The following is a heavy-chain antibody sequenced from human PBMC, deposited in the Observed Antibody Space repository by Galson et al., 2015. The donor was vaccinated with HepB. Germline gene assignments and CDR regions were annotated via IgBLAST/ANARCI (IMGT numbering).Heavy chain of an antibody. CDR3: ARDRLAGDSYGSSYYGMDV. J-gene: IGHJ6*02. CDR2: IIPILGIA. Sequence: SVKVSCKASGGTFSSYTISWVRQAPGQGLEWMGRIIPILGIANYAQKFQDRVTITADKSTSTAYMELSSLRSEDTAVYYCARDRLAGDSYGSSYYGMDVWGQGTTVTVSS. CDR1: GGTFSSYT. D-gene: IGHD5-18*01. V-gene: IGHV1-69*04.